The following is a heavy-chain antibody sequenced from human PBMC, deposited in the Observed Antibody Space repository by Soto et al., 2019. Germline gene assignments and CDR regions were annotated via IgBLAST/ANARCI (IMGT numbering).Heavy chain of an antibody. CDR3: ARDTPGDQPQNYGMDV. Sequence: GESLKISCAASGFTFSSYAMHWVRQAPGKGLEWVAVISYDGSNKYYADSVKGRFTISRDNSKNTLYLQMNSLRAEDTAVYYCARDTPGDQPQNYGMDVWGQGTTVTVSS. J-gene: IGHJ6*02. V-gene: IGHV3-30-3*01. CDR1: GFTFSSYA. D-gene: IGHD2-2*01. CDR2: ISYDGSNK.